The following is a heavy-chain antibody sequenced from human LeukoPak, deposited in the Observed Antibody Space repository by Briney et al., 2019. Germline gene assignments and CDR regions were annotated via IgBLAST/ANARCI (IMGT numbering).Heavy chain of an antibody. J-gene: IGHJ3*02. V-gene: IGHV4-59*12. Sequence: SETLSLTCTVSGGSISSYYWSWIRQPPGKGLEWIGYIYYSGSTNYNPSLKSRVTISVDTSKNQFSLMLSSVTAADTAVYYCARDYYDSSGHHDAFDIWGQGTMVTVSS. CDR2: IYYSGST. CDR3: ARDYYDSSGHHDAFDI. CDR1: GGSISSYY. D-gene: IGHD3-22*01.